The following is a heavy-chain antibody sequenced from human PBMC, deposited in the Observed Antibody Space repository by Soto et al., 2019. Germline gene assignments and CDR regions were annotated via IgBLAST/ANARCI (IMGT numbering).Heavy chain of an antibody. CDR2: IYYSGST. Sequence: LSLTCTVSVGSISSYYWSWIRQPPGKGLEWIGYIYYSGSTNYNPSLKSRVTISVDTSKNQFSLKLSSVTAADTAVYYCARDKYYSSTSPNWFDPWGQGTLVTVSS. CDR3: ARDKYYSSTSPNWFDP. J-gene: IGHJ5*02. CDR1: VGSISSYY. V-gene: IGHV4-59*01. D-gene: IGHD6-13*01.